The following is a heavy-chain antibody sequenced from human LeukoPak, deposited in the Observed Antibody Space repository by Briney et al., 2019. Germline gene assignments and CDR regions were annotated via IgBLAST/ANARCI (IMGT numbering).Heavy chain of an antibody. CDR2: INPNSGGT. D-gene: IGHD3-22*01. J-gene: IGHJ4*02. CDR3: ARGGGYYDSSGYYIHDY. CDR1: GYTFTSYG. V-gene: IGHV1-2*02. Sequence: ASVKVSCKASGYTFTSYGISWVRQAPGQGLEWMGWINPNSGGTNYAQKFQGRVTMTRDTSISTAYMELSRLRSDDTAVYYCARGGGYYDSSGYYIHDYWGQGTLVTVSS.